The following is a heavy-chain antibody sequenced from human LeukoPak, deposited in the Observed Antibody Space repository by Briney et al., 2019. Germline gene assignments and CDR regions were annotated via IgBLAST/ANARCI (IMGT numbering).Heavy chain of an antibody. Sequence: PSETLSLTCTVSGGSISSSTYYWGWIRQPPGKGLEWIGSTYYSGSTYYNPSLKSRVTISVDTSKNQFSLKLSSVTAADTAVYYCAPRSSWYNAFDIWGQGTMVTVS. D-gene: IGHD6-13*01. CDR2: TYYSGST. CDR3: APRSSWYNAFDI. V-gene: IGHV4-39*01. CDR1: GGSISSSTYY. J-gene: IGHJ3*02.